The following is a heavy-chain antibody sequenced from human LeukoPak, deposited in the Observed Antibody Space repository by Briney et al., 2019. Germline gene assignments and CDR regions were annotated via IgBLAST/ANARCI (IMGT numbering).Heavy chain of an antibody. V-gene: IGHV3-74*01. Sequence: GGSLRLSCAASGFTFSSYWMHWVRQTPGKGLVWVSHIRSEGSRTNYADSVRGRFTVSRDNAENTLYLQMNNLRAEDTAVFHCAREGYYSSLGYWGQGTLVTVS. CDR2: IRSEGSRT. D-gene: IGHD6-13*01. CDR1: GFTFSSYW. CDR3: AREGYYSSLGY. J-gene: IGHJ4*02.